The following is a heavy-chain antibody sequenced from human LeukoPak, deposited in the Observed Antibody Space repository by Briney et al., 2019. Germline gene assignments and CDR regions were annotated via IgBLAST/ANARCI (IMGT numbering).Heavy chain of an antibody. CDR2: INPSGGST. V-gene: IGHV1-46*01. Sequence: ASVKVSCKASGYTFTSYYMHWVRQAPGQGLEWMGIINPSGGSTSYAQKFQGRVTMTRDMSTSTVYMELSSLRSDDTAVYYCARDLFYSVSGTYYNVGRVFNYWGQGTLVTVSS. CDR1: GYTFTSYY. J-gene: IGHJ4*02. CDR3: ARDLFYSVSGTYYNVGRVFNY. D-gene: IGHD3-10*01.